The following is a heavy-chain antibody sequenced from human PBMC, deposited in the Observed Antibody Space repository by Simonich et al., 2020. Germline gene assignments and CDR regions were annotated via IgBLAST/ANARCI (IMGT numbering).Heavy chain of an antibody. CDR3: ARGPRWTGDDAFDI. D-gene: IGHD7-27*01. CDR1: GYTFTGYD. Sequence: QVQLVQSGAGVQKPGASVKVSCKASGYTFTGYDMHWVRQAPGQGLEWSGCITPTIGVKSDAQKFQGRVTSTRVPSITTAYMERSRLRSDDTAVYYCARGPRWTGDDAFDIWSQGTMVTVSS. CDR2: ITPTIGVK. V-gene: IGHV1-2*02. J-gene: IGHJ3*02.